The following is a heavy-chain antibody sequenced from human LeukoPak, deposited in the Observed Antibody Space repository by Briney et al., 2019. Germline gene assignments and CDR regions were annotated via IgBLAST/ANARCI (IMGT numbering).Heavy chain of an antibody. CDR2: ISAYNGNT. CDR3: ASVKLLSIVGATRNARPFDY. CDR1: GYTFTSYG. V-gene: IGHV1-18*01. J-gene: IGHJ4*02. D-gene: IGHD1-26*01. Sequence: ASVKVSCKASGYTFTSYGISWVRQAPGQGLEWMGWISAYNGNTNYAQKLQGRVTMTTDTSTSTAYMELRSLRSDDTALYYCASVKLLSIVGATRNARPFDYWGQGTLVTVSS.